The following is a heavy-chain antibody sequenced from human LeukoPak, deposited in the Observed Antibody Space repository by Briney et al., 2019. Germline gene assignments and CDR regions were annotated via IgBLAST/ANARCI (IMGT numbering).Heavy chain of an antibody. CDR3: ASNGGNYYYYYMDV. V-gene: IGHV4-39*01. CDR2: IYHSGST. Sequence: PSETLSLTCTVSGGSISSSSYYWGWIRQPPGKGLEWIGSIYHSGSTYYNPSLKSRVTISVDTSKNQFSLKLSSVTAADTAVYYCASNGGNYYYYYMDVWGKGTTVTVSS. J-gene: IGHJ6*03. D-gene: IGHD4-23*01. CDR1: GGSISSSSYY.